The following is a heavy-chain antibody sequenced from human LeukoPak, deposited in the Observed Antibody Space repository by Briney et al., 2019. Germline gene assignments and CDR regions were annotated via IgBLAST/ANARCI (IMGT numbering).Heavy chain of an antibody. CDR1: GFTFRSYG. J-gene: IGHJ4*02. CDR3: ARELPPLEKYYFDY. Sequence: GESLKISCAASGFTFRSYGMHWVRQAPGKGLQWVAVIWYDGSNKYYADSVKGRFTISRDNSKNTLSLQMNSLRAEDTAVYYCARELPPLEKYYFDYWGQGTLVTVSS. D-gene: IGHD3-3*01. V-gene: IGHV3-33*01. CDR2: IWYDGSNK.